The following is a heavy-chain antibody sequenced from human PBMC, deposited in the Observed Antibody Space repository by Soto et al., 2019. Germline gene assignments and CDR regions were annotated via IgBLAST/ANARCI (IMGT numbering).Heavy chain of an antibody. D-gene: IGHD3-10*01. J-gene: IGHJ6*02. V-gene: IGHV4-31*03. Sequence: SETLSLTCTVSGGSISSGGYYWRWIRQHPGKGLEWIGYIYYSGSTYYNPSLKSRVTISVDTSKNQFSLKLSSVTAADTAVYYCATEFRFGEDYSGMDVWGQGTTVTVS. CDR1: GGSISSGGYY. CDR3: ATEFRFGEDYSGMDV. CDR2: IYYSGST.